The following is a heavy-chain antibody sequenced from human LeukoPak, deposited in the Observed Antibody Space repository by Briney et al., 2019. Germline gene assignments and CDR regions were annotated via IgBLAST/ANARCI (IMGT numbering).Heavy chain of an antibody. D-gene: IGHD1-26*01. Sequence: GGPLRLSCVASGFTFSSYSMNWCRQAPRKRLQGGSSISSSSSYIYYADSVKGRFTISRDNAKNSLYLQMNSLRAEDTAVYYCARDGGSYTLDYWGQGTLVTVSS. J-gene: IGHJ4*02. CDR3: ARDGGSYTLDY. V-gene: IGHV3-21*01. CDR2: ISSSSSYI. CDR1: GFTFSSYS.